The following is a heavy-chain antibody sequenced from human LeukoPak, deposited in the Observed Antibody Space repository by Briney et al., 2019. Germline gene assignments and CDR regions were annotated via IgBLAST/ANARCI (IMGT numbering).Heavy chain of an antibody. Sequence: GGSLRLSCAASGFTFNDYYMSWIRQAPGKGLEWVSYISSSGSSIYYADSVKGRFIISRDNAKNTLYLQMNSLKAEDTAVYFCAREAYSTWPSTYYFEYWGQGTLVTVSS. D-gene: IGHD2-2*01. J-gene: IGHJ4*02. CDR2: ISSSGSSI. CDR3: AREAYSTWPSTYYFEY. V-gene: IGHV3-11*01. CDR1: GFTFNDYY.